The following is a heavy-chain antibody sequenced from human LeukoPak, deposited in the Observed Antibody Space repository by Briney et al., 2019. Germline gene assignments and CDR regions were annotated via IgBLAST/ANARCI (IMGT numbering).Heavy chain of an antibody. V-gene: IGHV4-34*01. CDR2: INHSGST. D-gene: IGHD2-21*02. CDR3: ARAYCGGDCLYYYYYYYMDV. CDR1: GGSLSGYY. Sequence: SETLSLTCGVYGGSLSGYYWSWIRQPPEKGLEWIGEINHSGSTNYNPSLKSRVTISADTSKNQFSLKLSSVTAADTAVYYCARAYCGGDCLYYYYYYYMDVWGKGTTVTVSS. J-gene: IGHJ6*03.